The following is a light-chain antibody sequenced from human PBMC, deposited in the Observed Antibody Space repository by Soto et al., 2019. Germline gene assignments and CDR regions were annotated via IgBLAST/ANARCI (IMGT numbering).Light chain of an antibody. J-gene: IGLJ1*01. V-gene: IGLV2-14*01. CDR3: SSYTSSSTLV. Sequence: VLTQPSSVSGSPGQSATISCTGTISDVGGYNYVFWYQQHPGKAPKLMIYEVSNRPSGVSNRFCGSKYGNTASLTLSGLQAEDEADYCCSSYTSSSTLVFGTGTKVTVL. CDR1: ISDVGGYNY. CDR2: EVS.